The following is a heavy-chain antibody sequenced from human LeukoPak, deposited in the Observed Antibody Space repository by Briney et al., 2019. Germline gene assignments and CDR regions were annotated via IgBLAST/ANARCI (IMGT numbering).Heavy chain of an antibody. CDR1: GYSISSGYY. V-gene: IGHV4-38-2*02. J-gene: IGHJ3*02. CDR3: AREHIVVVTAPKAFDAFDI. CDR2: VYHSGST. D-gene: IGHD2-21*02. Sequence: SETLSLTCTVSGYSISSGYYWGWIRQPPGKGLEWIGSVYHSGSTYYNPSLKSRVTISVDTSKNQFSLKLSSVTAADTAVYYCAREHIVVVTAPKAFDAFDIWGQGTMVTVSS.